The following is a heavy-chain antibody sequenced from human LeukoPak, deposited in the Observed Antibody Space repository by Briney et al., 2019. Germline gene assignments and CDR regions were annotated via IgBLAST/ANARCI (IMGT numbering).Heavy chain of an antibody. D-gene: IGHD5-18*01. CDR1: GFTFSTYV. Sequence: PGGSLRLSCAASGFTFSTYVIHWVRQAPGKGLEWVALIWHDGSNKYYGDSAKDRFTISRDNSKNTLYLQMDSLRDEDTAVYYCARDRGYTYGHPLDYWGQGTLVTVSS. CDR2: IWHDGSNK. CDR3: ARDRGYTYGHPLDY. V-gene: IGHV3-33*01. J-gene: IGHJ4*02.